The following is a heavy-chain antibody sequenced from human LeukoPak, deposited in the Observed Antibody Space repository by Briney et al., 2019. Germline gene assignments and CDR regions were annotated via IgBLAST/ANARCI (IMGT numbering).Heavy chain of an antibody. CDR3: AKARFLEWLPFDY. CDR2: ISGSGGGT. V-gene: IGHV3-23*01. D-gene: IGHD3-3*01. CDR1: GFTFSSYA. Sequence: GGSLRLSCAASGFTFSSYAMSWVRQAPGKGLEWVSAISGSGGGTYYADSVKGRFTISRDNSKNTLYPQMNSLRAEDTAVYYCAKARFLEWLPFDYWGQGTLVTVSS. J-gene: IGHJ4*02.